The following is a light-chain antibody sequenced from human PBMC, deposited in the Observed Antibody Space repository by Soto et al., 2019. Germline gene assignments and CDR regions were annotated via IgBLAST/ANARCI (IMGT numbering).Light chain of an antibody. CDR3: LLSYRGVGV. Sequence: QTVVTQEPSLTVSQGGTVTLTCGSNTGAVTTGHYPYWFQQKPGQAPRTLIYDTNNKHSWTPARFSGSLLGGKAALTLSGAQPEDEADYYCLLSYRGVGVFGGGTQLTVL. J-gene: IGLJ2*01. CDR1: TGAVTTGHY. CDR2: DTN. V-gene: IGLV7-46*01.